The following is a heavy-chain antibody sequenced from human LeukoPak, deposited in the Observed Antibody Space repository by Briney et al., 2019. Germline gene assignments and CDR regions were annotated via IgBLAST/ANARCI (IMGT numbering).Heavy chain of an antibody. D-gene: IGHD3-16*02. V-gene: IGHV1-18*01. CDR1: GYTFTSYG. CDR3: ARVETYYDYVWGSYRLYHMDV. Sequence: ASVKVSCKASGYTFTSYGISWVRQAPGQGLEWMGWISAYNGNTNYAQKLQGRVTMTTDTSTSTAYMELRSLRSDDTAVYYCARVETYYDYVWGSYRLYHMDVWGKGTTVTVSS. J-gene: IGHJ6*03. CDR2: ISAYNGNT.